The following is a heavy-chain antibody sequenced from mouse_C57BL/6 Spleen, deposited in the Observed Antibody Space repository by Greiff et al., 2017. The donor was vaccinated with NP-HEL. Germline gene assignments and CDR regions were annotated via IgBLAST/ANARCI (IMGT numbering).Heavy chain of an antibody. Sequence: QVHVKQSGPELVKPGASVKISCKASGYAFSSSWMNWVKQRPGKGLEWIGRIYPGDGDTNYNGKFKGKATLTADKSSSTAYMQLSSLTSEDSAVYFWAREAAQDTGFAYWGQGTLVTVSA. V-gene: IGHV1-82*01. CDR3: AREAAQDTGFAY. D-gene: IGHD3-2*02. CDR1: GYAFSSSW. J-gene: IGHJ3*01. CDR2: IYPGDGDT.